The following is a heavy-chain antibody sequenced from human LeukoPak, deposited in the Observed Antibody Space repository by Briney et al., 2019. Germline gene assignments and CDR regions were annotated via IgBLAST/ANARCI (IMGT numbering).Heavy chain of an antibody. V-gene: IGHV3-21*01. Sequence: GGSLRLSCAASGFTFSSYSMNWVRQAPGKGLEWVSSISSSSSYIYYADSVKGRFTISRDNAKNSLYLQMNSLRAEDTAAYYCARVRADDYGDYGPGDYWGQGTLVTVSS. CDR2: ISSSSSYI. J-gene: IGHJ4*02. CDR3: ARVRADDYGDYGPGDY. D-gene: IGHD4-17*01. CDR1: GFTFSSYS.